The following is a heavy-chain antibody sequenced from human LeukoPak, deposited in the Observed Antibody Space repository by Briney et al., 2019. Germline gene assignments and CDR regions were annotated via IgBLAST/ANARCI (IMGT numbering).Heavy chain of an antibody. D-gene: IGHD6-19*01. J-gene: IGHJ4*02. V-gene: IGHV3-23*01. CDR3: ARPTGGYSSGWYQIEY. CDR2: ISGSGGST. Sequence: PGGSLRLSCAASGFTFSSYAMSWVRQAPGKGLEWVSAISGSGGSTYYADSVKGRFTISRDNSKNTLYLQMNSLRAEDTAVYYCARPTGGYSSGWYQIEYWGQGTLVTVSS. CDR1: GFTFSSYA.